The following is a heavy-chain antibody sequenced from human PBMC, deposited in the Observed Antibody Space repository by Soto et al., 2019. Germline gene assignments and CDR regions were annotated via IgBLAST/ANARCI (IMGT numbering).Heavy chain of an antibody. CDR1: GFTFSHYA. CDR2: MSYDGSNE. J-gene: IGHJ4*02. Sequence: QVQLVESGGGVVQPGRSLRLSCAASGFTFSHYAMHWVRQAPGKGLEWVALMSYDGSNEYYADSVKGRFTISRDNSKNTLYLQMNSLRAGETAVYYWAKDGSHNFDYWGQGTLVTVSS. D-gene: IGHD1-26*01. V-gene: IGHV3-30*18. CDR3: AKDGSHNFDY.